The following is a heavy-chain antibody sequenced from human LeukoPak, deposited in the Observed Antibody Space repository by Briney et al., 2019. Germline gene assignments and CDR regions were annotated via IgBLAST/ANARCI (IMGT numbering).Heavy chain of an antibody. CDR1: GITLSNYG. Sequence: GGSLRLSCAVSGITLSNYGMSWVRQAPGKGPEWVAGISDSGGSTNYADSVKGRFTISRDNPKNTLYLQMNSLRAEDTAVYFCAKRGVVIRVILVGFHEEAYYFDSWGQGALVTVSS. CDR3: AKRGVVIRVILVGFHEEAYYFDS. D-gene: IGHD3-22*01. V-gene: IGHV3-23*01. J-gene: IGHJ4*02. CDR2: ISDSGGST.